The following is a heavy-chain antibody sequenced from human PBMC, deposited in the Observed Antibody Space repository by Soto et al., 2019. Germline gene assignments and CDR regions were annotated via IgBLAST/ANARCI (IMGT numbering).Heavy chain of an antibody. D-gene: IGHD5-18*01. V-gene: IGHV3-23*01. CDR3: AKDGGYSYGYSPRYYCGMDV. CDR2: ISGSGGST. Sequence: EVQLLESGGGLVQPGGSLRLSCAASGFTFSSYAMSWVRQAPGKGLEWVSAISGSGGSTYYADSVKGRFTISRDNSKNTLYLHMNSLSAEDTAVYYCAKDGGYSYGYSPRYYCGMDVWGQGTTVTVSS. J-gene: IGHJ6*02. CDR1: GFTFSSYA.